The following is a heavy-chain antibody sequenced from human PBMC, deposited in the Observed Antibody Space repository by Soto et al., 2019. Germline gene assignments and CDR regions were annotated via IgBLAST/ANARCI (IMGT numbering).Heavy chain of an antibody. J-gene: IGHJ4*02. D-gene: IGHD3-10*01. CDR2: INPNSGGT. CDR1: GYTFTGYY. Sequence: GASVKVSCKASGYTFTGYYMHWVRQAPGQGLELMGWINPNSGGTNYAQKFQGRVTMTRNTSISTAYMELSRLRSDDTAVYYCARDRYYGQAATQNFDYWGQGTLVTVYS. CDR3: ARDRYYGQAATQNFDY. V-gene: IGHV1-2*02.